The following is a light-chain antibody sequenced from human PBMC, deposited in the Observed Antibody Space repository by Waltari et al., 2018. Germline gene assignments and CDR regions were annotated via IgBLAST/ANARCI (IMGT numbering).Light chain of an antibody. J-gene: IGLJ2*01. CDR2: DVS. V-gene: IGLV2-14*03. Sequence: QSALTQPASVSGSPGQSITISCPGTSSDVGGYNYVSWYQQHPGKAPKRMIYDVSNRPSGVSNRFSGSKTGNTASLTISGLQAEDEADYYCSSYKSSSTHHGVFGGGTKLTVL. CDR3: SSYKSSSTHHGV. CDR1: SSDVGGYNY.